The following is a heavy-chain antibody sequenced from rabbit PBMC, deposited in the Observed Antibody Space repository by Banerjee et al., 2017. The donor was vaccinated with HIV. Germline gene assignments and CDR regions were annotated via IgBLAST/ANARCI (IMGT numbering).Heavy chain of an antibody. CDR2: IYTGDGKT. D-gene: IGHD1-1*01. CDR1: GFSFSSNYW. J-gene: IGHJ3*01. Sequence: QQQLEESGGGLVQPEGSLTLTCKASGFSFSSNYWICWVRQAPGKGLEWIGCIYTGDGKTGYSTWVNGRLTISRSTSLDTVDLKMTNLTAADTATYFCARANASSRTWLDLWGPGTLVTVS. CDR3: ARANASSRTWLDL. V-gene: IGHV1S43*01.